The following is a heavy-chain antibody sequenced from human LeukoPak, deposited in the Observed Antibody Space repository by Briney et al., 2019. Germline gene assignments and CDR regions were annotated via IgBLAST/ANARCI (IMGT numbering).Heavy chain of an antibody. CDR3: ARCTYDSSGYFPSYFDY. J-gene: IGHJ4*02. Sequence: GGSLRLSCAASGFTFSSYWMSWVRQAPGKGLEWVSSISSSSTYIYYADSVKGRFTISRDNAKNSLYLQMNSLRAEDTAVYYCARCTYDSSGYFPSYFDYWGQGTLVTVSS. CDR1: GFTFSSYW. D-gene: IGHD3-22*01. V-gene: IGHV3-21*01. CDR2: ISSSSTYI.